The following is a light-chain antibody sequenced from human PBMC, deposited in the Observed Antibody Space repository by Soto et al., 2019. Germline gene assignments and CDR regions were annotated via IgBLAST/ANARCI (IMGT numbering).Light chain of an antibody. CDR1: SSDVGGYNY. Sequence: QSALTQPASVSGSPGQSITISCTGTSSDVGGYNYVSWYQQQPGKAPKLMIYEVSNRPSGVSNLFSGSKSGNTASLTISGLQAEDEADYYCSSYTSSSSVVFGGGTKLTVL. CDR3: SSYTSSSSVV. J-gene: IGLJ2*01. V-gene: IGLV2-14*01. CDR2: EVS.